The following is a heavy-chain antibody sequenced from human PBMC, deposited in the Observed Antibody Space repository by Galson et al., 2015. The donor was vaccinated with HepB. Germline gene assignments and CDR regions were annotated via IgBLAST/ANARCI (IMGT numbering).Heavy chain of an antibody. Sequence: SLRLSCAASGFTFSDYYMSWIRQAPGKGLEWVSYISSSGSTIYYADSVKGRFTISRDNAKNSLYLQMNSMRAEDTAVYYCARDLSWSPNWFDPWGQGTLVTVSS. CDR2: ISSSGSTI. J-gene: IGHJ5*02. CDR1: GFTFSDYY. D-gene: IGHD1-26*01. V-gene: IGHV3-11*01. CDR3: ARDLSWSPNWFDP.